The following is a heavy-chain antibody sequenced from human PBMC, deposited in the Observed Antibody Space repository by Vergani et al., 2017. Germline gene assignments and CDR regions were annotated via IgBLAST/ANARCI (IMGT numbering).Heavy chain of an antibody. CDR3: ARKLYDSWSATIDY. CDR1: GFTFSSYA. Sequence: QVQLVESGGGVVQPGRSLRLSCAASGFTFSSYAMHWVRQAPGKGLEWVAVISYDGSNKYYADSVKGRFTISRDNSKNTLYLQMNSLRAEDTAVYYCARKLYDSWSATIDYWGQGTLVTVSS. CDR2: ISYDGSNK. V-gene: IGHV3-30-3*01. J-gene: IGHJ4*02. D-gene: IGHD3-3*01.